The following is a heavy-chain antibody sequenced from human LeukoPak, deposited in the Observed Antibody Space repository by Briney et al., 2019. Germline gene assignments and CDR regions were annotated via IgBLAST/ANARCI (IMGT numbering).Heavy chain of an antibody. CDR3: ARDTNREQDI. J-gene: IGHJ6*02. CDR1: GFSFSGDY. CDR2: ISGNGVTT. D-gene: IGHD3-3*01. Sequence: HPGGSLRLSCAASGFSFSGDYIHWVRQAPGKGLEYVSAISGNGVTTHYTNSVKGRFTISRDNSKNTVYLQMGSLSTEDTAVYYRARDTNREQDIWGQGTTVTVSS. V-gene: IGHV3-64*01.